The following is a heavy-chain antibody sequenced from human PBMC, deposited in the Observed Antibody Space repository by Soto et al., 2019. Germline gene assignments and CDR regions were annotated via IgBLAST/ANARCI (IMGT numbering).Heavy chain of an antibody. V-gene: IGHV3-48*02. J-gene: IGHJ6*02. CDR2: ITSTSSTK. CDR1: GFTFSSHT. CDR3: ARRITMVRGPYYYYAMDV. D-gene: IGHD3-10*01. Sequence: GSLRLSCAASGFTFSSHTMNWVRQAPGKGLEWISFITSTSSTKNYADSVKGRFTISRDNANNSLYLQMNSLRDEDTAVYYCARRITMVRGPYYYYAMDVWGQGTTVTVSS.